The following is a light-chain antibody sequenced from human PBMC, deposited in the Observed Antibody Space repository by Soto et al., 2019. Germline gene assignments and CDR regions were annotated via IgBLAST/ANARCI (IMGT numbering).Light chain of an antibody. CDR3: QQYSSWPPWT. V-gene: IGKV3-20*01. Sequence: DIVLTQSPGTLSLSPGERATLSCGAIQSINSRSLAGYQQKPGQAPRLLIYDASSRATGIPDRFSGSASGTDFTLTISRLEPEDFAVYYCQQYSSWPPWTFGQGTKVDIK. J-gene: IGKJ1*01. CDR2: DAS. CDR1: QSINSRS.